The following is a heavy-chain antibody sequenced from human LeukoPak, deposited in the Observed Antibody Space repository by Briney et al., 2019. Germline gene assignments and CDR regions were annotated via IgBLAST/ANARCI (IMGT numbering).Heavy chain of an antibody. V-gene: IGHV1-18*01. J-gene: IGHJ6*02. CDR1: GYTFTSYG. D-gene: IGHD5-12*01. CDR3: ARDSRFGGYSGYDPSHYYYGMDV. CDR2: ISAYNGNT. Sequence: ASVKVSCKASGYTFTSYGISWVRQAPGQGLEWMGWISAYNGNTNYAQKLQGRVTMTTDTSTSTAYMELRSLRSDDTAVYYCARDSRFGGYSGYDPSHYYYGMDVWGQGTTVTVSS.